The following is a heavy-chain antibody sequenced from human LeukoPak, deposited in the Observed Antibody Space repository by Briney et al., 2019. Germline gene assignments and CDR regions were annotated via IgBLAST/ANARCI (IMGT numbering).Heavy chain of an antibody. CDR2: INHSGST. Sequence: SETLSLTCTVSGGSISNSSYYWSWIRQPPGKGLEWIGEINHSGSTNYNPSLKSRVTISVDTSKNQFSLKLSSVTAADTAVYYCARVFGYFDWLEDYYYMDVWGKGTTVTVSS. J-gene: IGHJ6*03. V-gene: IGHV4-39*07. CDR1: GGSISNSSYY. CDR3: ARVFGYFDWLEDYYYMDV. D-gene: IGHD3-9*01.